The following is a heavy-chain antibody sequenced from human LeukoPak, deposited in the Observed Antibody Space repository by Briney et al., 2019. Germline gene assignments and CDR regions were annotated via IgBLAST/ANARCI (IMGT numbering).Heavy chain of an antibody. CDR3: ARSPSSSSWPYYYYYYGMDV. V-gene: IGHV3-33*01. D-gene: IGHD6-13*01. Sequence: GGSLRLSCAASGFTFSSYGMHWVRQAPGKGLEGVAVIWYDGSNKYYADSVKGRFTISRDNSKNTLYLQMNSLRAEDTAVYYCARSPSSSSWPYYYYYYGMDVWGQGTPVTVSS. CDR1: GFTFSSYG. J-gene: IGHJ6*02. CDR2: IWYDGSNK.